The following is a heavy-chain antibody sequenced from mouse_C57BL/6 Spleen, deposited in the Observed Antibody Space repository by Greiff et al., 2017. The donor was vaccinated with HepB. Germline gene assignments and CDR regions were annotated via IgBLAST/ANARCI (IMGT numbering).Heavy chain of an antibody. CDR2: IRNKANGYTT. D-gene: IGHD1-1*01. V-gene: IGHV7-3*01. Sequence: EVQRVESGGGLVQPGGSLSLSCAASGFTFTDYYMSWVRQPPGKALEWLGFIRNKANGYTTEYSASVKGRFTISRDNSQSILYLQMNALRAEDSATYYCASYYYGSSSYAMDYWGQGTSVTVSS. CDR1: GFTFTDYY. CDR3: ASYYYGSSSYAMDY. J-gene: IGHJ4*01.